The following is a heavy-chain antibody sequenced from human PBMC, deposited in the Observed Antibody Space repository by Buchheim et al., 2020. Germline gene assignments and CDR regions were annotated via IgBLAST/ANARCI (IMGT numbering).Heavy chain of an antibody. Sequence: QVQLVESGGGVVQPGRSLRLSCAASGFTFSSYGMHWVRQAPGKGLEWVAVISYDGSNKYYADSVKGRFTIYRDNTKNTLYLQMNSLRAEDTAVYYCAKDNGDYYNRYYFDYWGQGTL. CDR3: AKDNGDYYNRYYFDY. D-gene: IGHD4-17*01. CDR2: ISYDGSNK. CDR1: GFTFSSYG. J-gene: IGHJ4*02. V-gene: IGHV3-30*18.